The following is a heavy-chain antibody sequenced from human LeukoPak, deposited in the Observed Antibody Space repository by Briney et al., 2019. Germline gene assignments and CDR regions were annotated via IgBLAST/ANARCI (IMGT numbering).Heavy chain of an antibody. CDR2: VHYSGST. CDR1: GGSISNYY. D-gene: IGHD3-10*01. V-gene: IGHV4-59*08. J-gene: IGHJ5*02. Sequence: SETLSLTCTVSGGSISNYYWSWMRQSPGEGLEWIGYVHYSGSTNYNPSLKSRVTVSVDMSQNQFSLKLNSVTAADTAVYYCARLYLSYGSGSYYNWFDPWGQGTLVTVSS. CDR3: ARLYLSYGSGSYYNWFDP.